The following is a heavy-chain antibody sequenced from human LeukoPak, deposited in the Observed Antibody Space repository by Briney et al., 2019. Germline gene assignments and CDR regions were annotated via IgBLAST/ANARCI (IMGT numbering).Heavy chain of an antibody. V-gene: IGHV3-23*01. Sequence: GGSLRISCADSGFTFSSYAVSWGRQAPGKGLEWVSTISYSGTNTFYADSVKGRFTISRDNSKNTLFLIMNSLRADETAIYYCAKARGNGGTYLDYWGQGTLVTVSS. CDR3: AKARGNGGTYLDY. D-gene: IGHD2-8*01. CDR1: GFTFSSYA. CDR2: ISYSGTNT. J-gene: IGHJ4*02.